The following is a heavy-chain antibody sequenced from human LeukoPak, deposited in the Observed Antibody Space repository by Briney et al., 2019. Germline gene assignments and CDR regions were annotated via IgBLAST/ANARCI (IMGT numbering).Heavy chain of an antibody. CDR2: ISYDGSNK. J-gene: IGHJ3*02. CDR3: ASCEMATIWGAFGI. Sequence: GGSLRLSCAASGFTFSSYGMHWVRQAPGKGLEWVAVISYDGSNKYYADSVKGRFTISRDNSKNTLYLQMNSLRAEDTAVYYCASCEMATIWGAFGIWGQGTMVTVSS. V-gene: IGHV3-30*03. D-gene: IGHD5-24*01. CDR1: GFTFSSYG.